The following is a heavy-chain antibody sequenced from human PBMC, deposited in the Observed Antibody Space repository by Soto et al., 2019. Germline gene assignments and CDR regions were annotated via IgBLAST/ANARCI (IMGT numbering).Heavy chain of an antibody. CDR2: IWYDGSND. Sequence: QVQLVASGGGVVQPGRSLRLSCAASGFTFSNYGMHWVRQAPGKGLEWVAIIWYDGSNDYYVDSVKGRFTISRDNSKNTLSMQMNSLRAEDTAVYYCARDRWEFQLSYYGLDVWGQGTTVTVSS. J-gene: IGHJ6*02. D-gene: IGHD1-26*01. CDR1: GFTFSNYG. V-gene: IGHV3-33*01. CDR3: ARDRWEFQLSYYGLDV.